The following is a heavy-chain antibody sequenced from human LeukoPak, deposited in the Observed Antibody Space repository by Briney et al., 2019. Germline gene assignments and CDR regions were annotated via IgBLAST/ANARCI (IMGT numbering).Heavy chain of an antibody. J-gene: IGHJ3*02. CDR2: IYHSGST. D-gene: IGHD1-26*01. CDR1: GGSISSGGYY. V-gene: IGHV4-30-2*01. Sequence: PSETLSLTCTVSGGSISSGGYYWSWIRQPPGKGLEWIGYIYHSGSTYYNPSLKSRVTISVDRSKNQFSLKLSSVTAADTAVYYCAVRGSYDAFDIWGQGTMVTVSS. CDR3: AVRGSYDAFDI.